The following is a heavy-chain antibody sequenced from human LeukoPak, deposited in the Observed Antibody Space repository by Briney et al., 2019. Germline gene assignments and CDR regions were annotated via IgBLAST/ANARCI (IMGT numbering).Heavy chain of an antibody. V-gene: IGHV1-69*05. CDR1: GGTFNSYA. J-gene: IGHJ1*01. Sequence: SVKVSCKASGGTFNSYAISWVRQAPGQGLEWMGGIIPIFGTANYAQKFQGRVTITTDESTSTAYMELSSLRSEDTAVYYCARVACSGGSCYFEYFQHWGQGTLVTVSS. CDR2: IIPIFGTA. D-gene: IGHD2-15*01. CDR3: ARVACSGGSCYFEYFQH.